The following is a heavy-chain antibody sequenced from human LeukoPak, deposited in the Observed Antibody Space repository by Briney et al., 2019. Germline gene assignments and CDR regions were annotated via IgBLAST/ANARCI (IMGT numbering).Heavy chain of an antibody. CDR1: GFTFSSFA. D-gene: IGHD4-17*01. CDR3: ARSHDYGSYYFDY. Sequence: GGSLRLSCAASGFTFSSFAMSWVRQAPGKGLEWVSVIYSGGSTYYADSVKGRFTISRDNSKNTLYLQMNRLRAEDTAVYYCARSHDYGSYYFDYWGQGTLVTVSS. V-gene: IGHV3-53*01. CDR2: IYSGGST. J-gene: IGHJ4*02.